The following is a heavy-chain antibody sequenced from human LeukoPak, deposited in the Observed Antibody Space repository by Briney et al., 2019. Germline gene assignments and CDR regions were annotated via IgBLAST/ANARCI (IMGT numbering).Heavy chain of an antibody. D-gene: IGHD5-24*01. CDR3: ARSRGWLQSHPLGY. CDR2: IHHSGST. J-gene: IGHJ4*02. V-gene: IGHV4-34*01. CDR1: GGSSSGYY. Sequence: SETLSLTCAVYGGSSSGYYWSWIRQPPGKGLEWIGEIHHSGSTNYNPSLKSRVTISVDTSKNQFSLKLSSVTAADTAVYYCARSRGWLQSHPLGYWGQGSLVTVSS.